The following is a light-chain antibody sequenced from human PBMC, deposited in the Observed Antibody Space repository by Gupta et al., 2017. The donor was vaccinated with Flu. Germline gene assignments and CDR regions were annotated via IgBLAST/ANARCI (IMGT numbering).Light chain of an antibody. CDR3: QQYYSTPRT. Sequence: NCKSSRDLLYSSNNKNYLAWFQQKPGQPPKLLIYWASTRESGVPDRFSGSGSGTDFTLTISSLQAEDVAVYYCQQYYSTPRTFGQGTKVEIK. V-gene: IGKV4-1*01. CDR2: WAS. J-gene: IGKJ1*01. CDR1: RDLLYSSNNKNY.